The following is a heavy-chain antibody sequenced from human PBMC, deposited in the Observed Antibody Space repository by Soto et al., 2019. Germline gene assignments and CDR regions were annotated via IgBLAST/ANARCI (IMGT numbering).Heavy chain of an antibody. J-gene: IGHJ4*02. Sequence: GESLTTSCKGPGYSFTRYWITWVPQMPGKGLEWMGRIDPSDSYTNYSPSFQGHVTISADKSISTAYLHWSSLKASDAAMYYCARLAMVRDSASDFDYWGQGTMVTVSS. D-gene: IGHD3-10*01. CDR2: IDPSDSYT. CDR3: ARLAMVRDSASDFDY. CDR1: GYSFTRYW. V-gene: IGHV5-10-1*01.